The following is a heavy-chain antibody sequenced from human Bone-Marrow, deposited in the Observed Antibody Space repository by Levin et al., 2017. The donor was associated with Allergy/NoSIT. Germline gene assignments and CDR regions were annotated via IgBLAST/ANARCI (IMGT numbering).Heavy chain of an antibody. D-gene: IGHD2-2*01. J-gene: IGHJ4*02. CDR3: ARHAASPSYALDY. CDR1: CGSIRSSY. V-gene: IGHV4-59*08. CDR2: IYYSGST. Sequence: SQTLSLPCTVSCGSIRSSYWSWIRQPPGKGLEWIAYIYYSGSTNYNPSLKSRVSISVDTSKNQFSLKLSSVTAADTAVYYCARHAASPSYALDYWGQGSLVTVSS.